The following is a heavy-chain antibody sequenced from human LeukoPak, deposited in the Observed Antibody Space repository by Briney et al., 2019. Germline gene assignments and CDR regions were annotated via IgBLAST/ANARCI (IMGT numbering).Heavy chain of an antibody. CDR2: INPSGGST. CDR1: GYTFSNYY. D-gene: IGHD2-15*01. CDR3: ARGSESYSMGDY. V-gene: IGHV1-46*01. Sequence: ASVKVSCKASGYTFSNYYMHWVRQAPGQGLEWMGIINPSGGSTTYAQKFQGRVTMTRDMSTSTIYMELSSLRSEDTAVYYCARGSESYSMGDYWGQGTLVTVSS. J-gene: IGHJ4*02.